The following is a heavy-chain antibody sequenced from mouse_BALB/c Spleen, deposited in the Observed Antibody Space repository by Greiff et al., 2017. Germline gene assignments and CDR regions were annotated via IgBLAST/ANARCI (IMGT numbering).Heavy chain of an antibody. Sequence: EVKLVESGGGLVKPGGSLKLSCAASGFTFSSYAMSWVRQTPEKRLEWVATISSGGSYTYYPDSVKGRFTISRDNAKNTLYLQMSSLRSEDTAMYYCARHDYGSSYEDAMDYWGQGTSVTVFS. D-gene: IGHD1-1*01. J-gene: IGHJ4*01. CDR3: ARHDYGSSYEDAMDY. V-gene: IGHV5-9-3*01. CDR2: ISSGGSYT. CDR1: GFTFSSYA.